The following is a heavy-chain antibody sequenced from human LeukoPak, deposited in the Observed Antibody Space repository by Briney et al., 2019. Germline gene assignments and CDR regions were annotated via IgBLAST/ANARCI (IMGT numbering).Heavy chain of an antibody. J-gene: IGHJ4*02. V-gene: IGHV3-20*04. CDR2: IDWNGGST. D-gene: IGHD1-26*01. CDR3: ARQVGATYFDY. CDR1: GFTFDDYG. Sequence: GGSLRLSCAASGFTFDDYGVSWVRQAPGKGLEWVSGIDWNGGSTGYADSVKGRFTISRDNAKNSLYLQMNSLRAEDTALYYCARQVGATYFDYWGQGTLVTVSS.